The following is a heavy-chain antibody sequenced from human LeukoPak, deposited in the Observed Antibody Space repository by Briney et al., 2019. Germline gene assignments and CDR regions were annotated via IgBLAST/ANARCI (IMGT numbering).Heavy chain of an antibody. CDR3: ARDTGRGSGSYYNNYYYCGMDV. J-gene: IGHJ6*04. V-gene: IGHV3-53*01. CDR1: GFTVSSNY. D-gene: IGHD3-10*01. CDR2: IYSGGST. Sequence: GGSLRLSCAASGFTVSSNYMSWVRQAPGKGLEWVSVIYSGGSTYYADSAKGRFTISRDNSKNTLYLQMNSLRAEDTAVYYCARDTGRGSGSYYNNYYYCGMDVWGKGTTVTVSS.